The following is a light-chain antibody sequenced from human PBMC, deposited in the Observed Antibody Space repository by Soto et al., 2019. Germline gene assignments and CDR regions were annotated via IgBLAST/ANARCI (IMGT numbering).Light chain of an antibody. CDR3: QQQDTTPIT. CDR1: QTVIRNY. CDR2: GAS. J-gene: IGKJ1*01. Sequence: EIVLPQSPGTLSFSPWEIATLSCRSIQTVIRNYLAWHQQKPGQTPRRLVYGASSRATGIPDRFNGSGAGTDFTLTISRLEPEDVAVEYCQQQDTTPITFGQGTKVEIK. V-gene: IGKV3-20*01.